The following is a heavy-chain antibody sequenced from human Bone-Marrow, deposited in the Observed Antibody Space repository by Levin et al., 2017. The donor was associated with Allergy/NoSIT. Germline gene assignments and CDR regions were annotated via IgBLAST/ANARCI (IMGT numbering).Heavy chain of an antibody. J-gene: IGHJ6*02. CDR3: AADSSGYSSSWLPRYYYYYGMDV. Sequence: SVKVSCKASGFTFTSSAVQWVRQARGQRLEWIGWIVVGSGNTNYAQKFQERVTITRDMSTSTAYMELSSLRSEDTAVYYCAADSSGYSSSWLPRYYYYYGMDVWGQGTTVTVSS. CDR2: IVVGSGNT. V-gene: IGHV1-58*01. CDR1: GFTFTSSA. D-gene: IGHD6-13*01.